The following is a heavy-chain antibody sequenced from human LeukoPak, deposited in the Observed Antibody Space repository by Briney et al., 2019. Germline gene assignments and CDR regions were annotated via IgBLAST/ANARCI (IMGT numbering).Heavy chain of an antibody. V-gene: IGHV3-23*01. D-gene: IGHD3-22*01. J-gene: IGHJ4*02. CDR2: ISGSGGST. CDR1: GFTVSSNY. Sequence: GGSLRLSCAASGFTVSSNYMSWVRQAPGKGLEWVSAISGSGGSTYYADSVKGRFTISRDNSKNTLYLQMNSLRAEDTAVYYCAKTYYDTSGYYQTPYFNSWGQGTLVTVSS. CDR3: AKTYYDTSGYYQTPYFNS.